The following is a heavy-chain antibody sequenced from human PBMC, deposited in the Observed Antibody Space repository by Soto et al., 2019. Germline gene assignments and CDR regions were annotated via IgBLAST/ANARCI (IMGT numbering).Heavy chain of an antibody. J-gene: IGHJ4*02. V-gene: IGHV1-18*01. D-gene: IGHD2-15*01. CDR2: ISTYNGNT. CDR3: GRDTQDSNTPQVFDY. CDR1: GYSFTRFG. Sequence: QVQLLQSGAEVKKPGASVRVSCKASGYSFTRFGISWVRQAPGQGLEWVGRISTYNGNTKYAQKLEGRVTVSTDTSSSTAYMALRSLRSDVTAVYYCGRDTQDSNTPQVFDYWGQGTRLTVSS.